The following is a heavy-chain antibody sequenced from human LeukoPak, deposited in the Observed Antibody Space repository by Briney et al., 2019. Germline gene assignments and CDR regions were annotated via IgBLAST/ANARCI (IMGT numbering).Heavy chain of an antibody. CDR2: IIRMFGIA. Sequence: GGSVKVSCKASGCTFSRYAISWVRQAPGQGLEWMGGIIRMFGIANYAQKFQGRVTITADESTSTAYMELSSLRSEDTAVYYCARDRPYTGGWRGFDYWGQGTLVTVSS. J-gene: IGHJ4*02. D-gene: IGHD6-19*01. V-gene: IGHV1-69*13. CDR3: ARDRPYTGGWRGFDY. CDR1: GCTFSRYA.